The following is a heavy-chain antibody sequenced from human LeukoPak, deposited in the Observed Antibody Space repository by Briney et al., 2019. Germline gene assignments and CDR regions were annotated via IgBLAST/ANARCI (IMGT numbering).Heavy chain of an antibody. CDR3: ARSGDSSGWYYFDY. V-gene: IGHV3-9*01. D-gene: IGHD6-19*01. J-gene: IGHJ4*02. CDR1: GFTFDDYA. Sequence: GGSLRLSCAASGFTFDDYAMHWVRQAPGKGLEGVSGISWNSGSIGYADSVKGRFIISRDNAKNSLYLQMNSLRAEDTALYYCARSGDSSGWYYFDYWGQGTLVTVSS. CDR2: ISWNSGSI.